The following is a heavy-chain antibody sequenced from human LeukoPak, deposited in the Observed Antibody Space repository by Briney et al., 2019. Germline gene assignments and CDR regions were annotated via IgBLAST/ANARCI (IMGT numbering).Heavy chain of an antibody. Sequence: SETLSLTCSVFADSMNNYYWNWIRQPPGKGLEWIGFVHHSGTTNYNPSLKSRVTILIETSKNEFSLRLASVTTTDTAVYYCAKTGSLFGHFLDDWGPGITVSVSS. CDR3: AKTGSLFGHFLDD. CDR1: ADSMNNYY. J-gene: IGHJ4*02. V-gene: IGHV4-59*01. D-gene: IGHD3-16*01. CDR2: VHHSGTT.